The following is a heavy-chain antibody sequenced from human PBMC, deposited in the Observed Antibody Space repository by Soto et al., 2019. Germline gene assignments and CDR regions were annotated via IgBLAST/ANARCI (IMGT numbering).Heavy chain of an antibody. D-gene: IGHD2-2*01. CDR1: GGSFSGYY. V-gene: IGHV4-34*01. J-gene: IGHJ3*02. CDR2: INHSGST. CDR3: ARGRARWSDIVVVPAAPISI. Sequence: PSETLSLTCAVYGGSFSGYYWSWIRQPPGKGLEWIGEINHSGSTNYNPSLKSRVTISVDTSKNQFSLKLSSVTAADTAVYYCARGRARWSDIVVVPAAPISIWGQGTMVTVSS.